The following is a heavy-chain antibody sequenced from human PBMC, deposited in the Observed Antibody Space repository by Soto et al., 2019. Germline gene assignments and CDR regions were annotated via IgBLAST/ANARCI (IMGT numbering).Heavy chain of an antibody. CDR3: ARGFSH. CDR1: GGSFSLYY. Sequence: PSETLSLTCVVYGGSFSLYYWSWLRQPPGKGLEWIGEINDSGSTNYNPSLKSRVTISIDTSKNQFYLKLRSVTAADTAVYFCARGFSHWGRGTLVTVSS. V-gene: IGHV4-34*01. J-gene: IGHJ4*02. CDR2: INDSGST.